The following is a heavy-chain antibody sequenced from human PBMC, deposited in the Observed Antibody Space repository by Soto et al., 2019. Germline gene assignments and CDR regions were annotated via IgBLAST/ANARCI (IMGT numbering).Heavy chain of an antibody. CDR3: ARAAPAKGIDY. D-gene: IGHD3-10*01. V-gene: IGHV3-21*01. CDR2: ISSSSSYI. Sequence: KPGGSLRLSCAASGFTFSSYSMNWVRQAPGKGLEWVSSISSSSSYIYYADSVKGRFTISRDNAKNSLYLQMNILRAEDTAGYYCARAAPAKGIDYWGQGTLVTVSS. J-gene: IGHJ4*02. CDR1: GFTFSSYS.